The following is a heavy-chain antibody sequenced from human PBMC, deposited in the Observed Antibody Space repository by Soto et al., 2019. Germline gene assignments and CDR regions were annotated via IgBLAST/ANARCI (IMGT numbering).Heavy chain of an antibody. CDR1: GYTFTNYF. J-gene: IGHJ4*02. V-gene: IGHV1-46*01. CDR2: INPSDGST. Sequence: GASVKVSCKASGYTFTNYFIHWVRQAPGQGLEWMGRINPSDGSTTYAQKFEGRITMTRDTSTSTVYMELSSLRSEGTAVYYCARGGPEMATIGGFDYWGQGTLVTVSS. D-gene: IGHD5-12*01. CDR3: ARGGPEMATIGGFDY.